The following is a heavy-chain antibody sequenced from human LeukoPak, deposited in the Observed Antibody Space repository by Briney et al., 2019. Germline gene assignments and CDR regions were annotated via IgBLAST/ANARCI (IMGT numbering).Heavy chain of an antibody. J-gene: IGHJ4*02. CDR1: GGSISRYY. V-gene: IGHV4-59*01. CDR2: IYYSGST. CDR3: ARRSQQWLVFDY. Sequence: PSETLSLTCTVSGGSISRYYWSWIRQPPGKGPEWIGYIYYSGSTNYNPSLKSRVTISVDTSKDQFSLKLSSVTAADTAVYYCARRSQQWLVFDYWGQGTLVTVSS. D-gene: IGHD6-19*01.